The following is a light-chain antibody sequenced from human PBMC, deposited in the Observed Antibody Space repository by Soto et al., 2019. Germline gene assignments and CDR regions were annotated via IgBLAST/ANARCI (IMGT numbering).Light chain of an antibody. CDR3: QQYKSHPLT. CDR1: QSISAW. CDR2: KAS. V-gene: IGKV1-5*03. J-gene: IGKJ4*01. Sequence: DIQMTQYPSTLSASVGDRVIITCRASQSISAWLAWYQQKPGKAPKLMIYKASSLESGVPSRFSGSGSGTEFTLTISGLQPDDFAAYYCQQYKSHPLTFGGGTKVEIK.